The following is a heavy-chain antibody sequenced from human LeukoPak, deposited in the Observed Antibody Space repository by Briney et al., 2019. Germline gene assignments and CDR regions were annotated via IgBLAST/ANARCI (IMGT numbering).Heavy chain of an antibody. D-gene: IGHD3-16*01. CDR2: VRYSGST. V-gene: IGHV4-59*01. CDR1: GGSISNNY. J-gene: IGHJ4*02. Sequence: SETLSLTCTVSGGSISNNYWSWIRQPPGKGLEWIGYVRYSGSTNYNPSLKSRVTISVDTSKNQFSLNLSSVTAADTAVYYCARDVTPATVWGQGTLVTVS. CDR3: ARDVTPATV.